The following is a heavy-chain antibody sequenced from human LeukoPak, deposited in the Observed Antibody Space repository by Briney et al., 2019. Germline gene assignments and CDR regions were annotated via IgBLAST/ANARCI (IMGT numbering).Heavy chain of an antibody. Sequence: EASVKVSCKASGYTFTGYYMHWVRQAPGQGLEWMGWINPNSGGTNYAQKFQGRVTMTRGTSISTAYMELSRLRSDDTAVYYCARAIPYYDSSGRNDAFDIWGQGTMVTVSS. CDR3: ARAIPYYDSSGRNDAFDI. J-gene: IGHJ3*02. CDR1: GYTFTGYY. V-gene: IGHV1-2*02. D-gene: IGHD3-22*01. CDR2: INPNSGGT.